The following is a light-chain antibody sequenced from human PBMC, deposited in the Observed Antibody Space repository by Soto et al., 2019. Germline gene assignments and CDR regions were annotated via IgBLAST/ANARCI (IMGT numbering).Light chain of an antibody. J-gene: IGKJ1*01. CDR2: GAS. V-gene: IGKV3-20*01. CDR1: QSVSSSY. Sequence: EIVLTQSPGTLSLSPGERATLSCRASQSVSSSYLAWYQQKPGQAPRLLIYGASSRATGIPDRFSGSGSGTDFTLTISRLEPEGFAVYYCQQYGSQGTFGQGTKVDIK. CDR3: QQYGSQGT.